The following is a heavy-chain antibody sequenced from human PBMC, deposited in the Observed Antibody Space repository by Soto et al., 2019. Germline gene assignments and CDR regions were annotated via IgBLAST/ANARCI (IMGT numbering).Heavy chain of an antibody. CDR2: MNPKSGSA. CDR3: TRENIENSDGPDDVFDI. V-gene: IGHV1-2*02. D-gene: IGHD2-15*01. J-gene: IGHJ3*02. Sequence: ASVKVSCKTSGYTFTDYYTHWVRQAPGQGLEWMGWMNPKSGSAYFAQKFQGRVTLTRDRSIGTAYIHVNSLPSDDTAVYFCTRENIENSDGPDDVFDIWGQGTTVTVSS. CDR1: GYTFTDYY.